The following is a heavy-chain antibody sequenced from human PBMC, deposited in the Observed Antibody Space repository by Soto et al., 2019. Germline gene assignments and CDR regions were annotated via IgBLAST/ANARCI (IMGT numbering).Heavy chain of an antibody. J-gene: IGHJ4*02. CDR3: ARDPWAADY. D-gene: IGHD3-16*01. CDR2: IYSGGST. V-gene: IGHV3-66*01. Sequence: PWGSLRLSCAASGFTVSTKYMSWVRQAPGKGLEWVSVIYSGGSTFYADSVRGRFTISRDNSKNTVNLQMNSLGAEDTAVYYCARDPWAADYWGQGTLVTVSS. CDR1: GFTVSTKY.